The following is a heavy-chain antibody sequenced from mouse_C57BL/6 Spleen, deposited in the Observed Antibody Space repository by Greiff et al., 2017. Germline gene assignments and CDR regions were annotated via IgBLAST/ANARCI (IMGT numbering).Heavy chain of an antibody. CDR1: GFNIKDDY. D-gene: IGHD2-5*01. Sequence: EVQLQQSGAELVRPGASVKLSCTASGFNIKDDYMHWVKQRPEQGLEWIGWIDPENGDTEYASKFQGKATITADTSSNTAYLQLSSLTSEDTAVYYCTTRGSNYVNWYFDVWGTGTTVTVSS. J-gene: IGHJ1*03. CDR2: IDPENGDT. CDR3: TTRGSNYVNWYFDV. V-gene: IGHV14-4*01.